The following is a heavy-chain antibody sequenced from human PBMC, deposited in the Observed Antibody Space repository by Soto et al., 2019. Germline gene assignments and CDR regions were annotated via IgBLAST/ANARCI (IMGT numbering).Heavy chain of an antibody. V-gene: IGHV3-7*01. CDR1: GFTFSTYW. J-gene: IGHJ2*01. CDR3: VRARIDL. Sequence: EVQLVESGGGLVQPGGSLRLSCAASGFTFSTYWMTWVRQAPGKGLEWVANINPDGSDKNYVDSVKGRFTISRDNVKNPLYLQVNSLRVEDTALYYCVRARIDLWGRGTLVTVSS. CDR2: INPDGSDK.